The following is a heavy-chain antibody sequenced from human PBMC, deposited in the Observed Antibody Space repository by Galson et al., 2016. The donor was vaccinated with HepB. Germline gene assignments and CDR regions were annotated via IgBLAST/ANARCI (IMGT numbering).Heavy chain of an antibody. CDR3: ARDSGPQYCSGDNCFGYNWFDP. CDR1: GFTFSSYG. J-gene: IGHJ5*02. CDR2: ISFHGKDE. Sequence: SLRLSCAASGFTFSSYGMHWVRQAPGKGLEWVGVISFHGKDEFYSDSLKGRFTISRDNSKNTVYLQMNSLRAEDTAVYFCARDSGPQYCSGDNCFGYNWFDPWGQGTLVTVSS. V-gene: IGHV3-30*03. D-gene: IGHD2-15*01.